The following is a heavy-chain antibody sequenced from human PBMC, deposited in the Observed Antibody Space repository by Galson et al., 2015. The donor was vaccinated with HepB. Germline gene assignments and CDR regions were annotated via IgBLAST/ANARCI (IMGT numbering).Heavy chain of an antibody. Sequence: CAISGDSVSNNSAAWNWDRQSPSRGLEWLGRTYYRSKWSNDYAVSVKSRIIINPDISKNQFSLQLNSVTPEDTAVYYCARDSQWLVFFDNWGQGTLVTVSS. CDR3: ARDSQWLVFFDN. J-gene: IGHJ4*02. V-gene: IGHV6-1*01. CDR1: GDSVSNNSAA. CDR2: TYYRSKWSN. D-gene: IGHD6-19*01.